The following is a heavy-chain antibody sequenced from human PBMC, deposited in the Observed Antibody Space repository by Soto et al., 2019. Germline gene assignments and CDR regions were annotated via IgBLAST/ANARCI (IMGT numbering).Heavy chain of an antibody. Sequence: SETLSLTCAVSGASVSSYYWSWIRQPPGKGLEWIGYVYYSGSTNYNPSLKSRVTISVDTSKNQFSLKLSSVTAADTAVYYCARMDSSGWYFPDYWGQGTLVT. CDR3: ARMDSSGWYFPDY. D-gene: IGHD6-19*01. J-gene: IGHJ4*02. V-gene: IGHV4-59*08. CDR1: GASVSSYY. CDR2: VYYSGST.